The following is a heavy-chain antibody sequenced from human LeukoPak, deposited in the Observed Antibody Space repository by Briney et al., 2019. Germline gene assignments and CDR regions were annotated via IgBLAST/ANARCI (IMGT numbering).Heavy chain of an antibody. Sequence: GGSLRLSCAASGFTFSSYDMHWVRQATGKGLEWVSAIGTAGDTYYPGSVKGRFTISRENAKNSSYLQMNSLRAGDTAVYYCARAGLAYDSSGYYLRDDAFDIWGQGTMVTVSS. CDR3: ARAGLAYDSSGYYLRDDAFDI. V-gene: IGHV3-13*01. D-gene: IGHD3-22*01. J-gene: IGHJ3*02. CDR2: IGTAGDT. CDR1: GFTFSSYD.